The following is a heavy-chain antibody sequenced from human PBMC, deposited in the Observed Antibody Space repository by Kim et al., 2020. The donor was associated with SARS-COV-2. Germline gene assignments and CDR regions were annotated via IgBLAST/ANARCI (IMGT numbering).Heavy chain of an antibody. V-gene: IGHV4-59*01. Sequence: SQTLSLTCTVSGGSISSYYWSWIRQPPGKGLEWIGYIYYSGSTNYNPSLKSRVTISVDTSKNQFSLKLSSVTAADTAVYYCARVLDYDILTSLGFDPWGQGTLVTVSS. J-gene: IGHJ5*02. D-gene: IGHD3-9*01. CDR1: GGSISSYY. CDR2: IYYSGST. CDR3: ARVLDYDILTSLGFDP.